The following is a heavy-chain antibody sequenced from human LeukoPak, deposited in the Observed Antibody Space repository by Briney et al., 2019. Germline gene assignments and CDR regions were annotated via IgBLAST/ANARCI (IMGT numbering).Heavy chain of an antibody. J-gene: IGHJ4*02. CDR3: AKEVVIGYCPY. CDR1: GFTFSSYG. V-gene: IGHV3-33*06. D-gene: IGHD2-2*01. Sequence: PGGSLRLSCAASGFTFSSYGMHWVRQAPGKGLEWVAVIWYDGSNKYYADSVKGRFTISRDNSKNTLYLQMNSLRAEDTAVYYCAKEVVIGYCPYWGQGTLVTVSS. CDR2: IWYDGSNK.